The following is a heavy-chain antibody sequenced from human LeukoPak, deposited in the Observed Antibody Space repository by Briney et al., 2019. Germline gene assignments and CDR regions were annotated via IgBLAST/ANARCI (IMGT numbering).Heavy chain of an antibody. V-gene: IGHV3-7*01. J-gene: IGHJ6*03. CDR2: INHHGNEK. CDR3: ARVAWYYMDV. Sequence: GGSLRLSCTASGFIFNNYFLTWVRQAPGKGLEWVANINHHGNEKYYVDSVKGRFTISRDNAKNSLYLEMNSLRVEDTAVYYCARVAWYYMDVWVKGTTVTVSS. CDR1: GFIFNNYF.